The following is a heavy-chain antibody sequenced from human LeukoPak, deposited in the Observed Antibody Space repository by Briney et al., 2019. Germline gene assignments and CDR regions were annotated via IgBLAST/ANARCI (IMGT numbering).Heavy chain of an antibody. Sequence: SETLSLTCNVSGGFISSHYWTWIRQPPGKGLERIGIVYYSGSTNYNPSLKSRVTISVDTSNNQFSLKLTSVTVADTAVYYCARGYRGGVYYYYYGMDVWGQGTTVTVSS. CDR1: GGFISSHY. D-gene: IGHD1-26*01. V-gene: IGHV4-59*11. J-gene: IGHJ6*02. CDR3: ARGYRGGVYYYYYGMDV. CDR2: VYYSGST.